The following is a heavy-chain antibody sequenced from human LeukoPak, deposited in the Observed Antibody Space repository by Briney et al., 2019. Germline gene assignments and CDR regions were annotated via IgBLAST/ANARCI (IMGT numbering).Heavy chain of an antibody. J-gene: IGHJ3*02. Sequence: GRSLRLSCAASGFTFDDYAMHWVRQAPGKGLEWVSGISWNSGTSGYADSVKGRFTISRDNAKNSLYLQMNSLRAEDTALYHCAREVTDDAFDIWGQGTMVTVSS. CDR1: GFTFDDYA. CDR3: AREVTDDAFDI. CDR2: ISWNSGTS. D-gene: IGHD5-18*01. V-gene: IGHV3-9*01.